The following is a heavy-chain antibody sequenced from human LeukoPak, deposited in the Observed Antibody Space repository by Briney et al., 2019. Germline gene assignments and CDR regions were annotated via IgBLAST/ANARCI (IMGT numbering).Heavy chain of an antibody. CDR1: GYTFTSYD. D-gene: IGHD2-2*01. CDR2: MNPNSGNT. Sequence: GASVKVSCKASGYTFTSYDIHWVRQATGQGLEWMGWMNPNSGNTGYAQKFQGRVTMTRNTSISTAYMELSSLRSEDTAVYYCAGTPGRHCSSTSCYDYYYYGMDVWGQGTTVTVSS. V-gene: IGHV1-8*01. J-gene: IGHJ6*02. CDR3: AGTPGRHCSSTSCYDYYYYGMDV.